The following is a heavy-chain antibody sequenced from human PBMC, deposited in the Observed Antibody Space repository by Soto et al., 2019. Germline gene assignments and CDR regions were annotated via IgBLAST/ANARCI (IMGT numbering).Heavy chain of an antibody. CDR1: GYTLTELS. D-gene: IGHD1-1*01. CDR2: FDPEDGET. Sequence: ASVKVSCKVSGYTLTELSMHWVRQAPGKGLEWMGGFDPEDGETIYAQKFQGRVTMTEDTSTDTAYMELSSLRSEDTAVYYCATDLSCFGQVVHWDVHSGQGTLVT. J-gene: IGHJ4*02. CDR3: ATDLSCFGQVVHWDVH. V-gene: IGHV1-24*01.